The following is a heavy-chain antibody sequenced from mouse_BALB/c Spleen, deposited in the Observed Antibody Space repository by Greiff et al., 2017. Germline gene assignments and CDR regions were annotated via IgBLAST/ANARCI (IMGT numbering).Heavy chain of an antibody. D-gene: IGHD2-4*01. V-gene: IGHV1S41*01. CDR3: AGDYEDY. Sequence: DLVKPGASVKLSCKASGYTFTSYWINWIKQRPGQGLEWIGRIAPGSGSTYYNEMFTGKATLTVDTSSSTAYIQLSSLSSEDSAVYFCAGDYEDYWGQGTTLTVSS. J-gene: IGHJ2*01. CDR1: GYTFTSYW. CDR2: IAPGSGST.